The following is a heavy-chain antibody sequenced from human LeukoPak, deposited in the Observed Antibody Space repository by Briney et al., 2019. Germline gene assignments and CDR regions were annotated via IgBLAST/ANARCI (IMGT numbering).Heavy chain of an antibody. CDR1: GGSFSGYY. CDR2: INHSGST. J-gene: IGHJ4*02. Sequence: SETLSLTCAVYGGSFSGYYWSWIRQPPGKGLEWIGEINHSGSTNYNPSLKSRVTISDDTSKNQVSLSLRSVTAADTALYFCVRRVAGTFHFDKWGEGSLVSVSS. D-gene: IGHD6-19*01. V-gene: IGHV4-34*01. CDR3: VRRVAGTFHFDK.